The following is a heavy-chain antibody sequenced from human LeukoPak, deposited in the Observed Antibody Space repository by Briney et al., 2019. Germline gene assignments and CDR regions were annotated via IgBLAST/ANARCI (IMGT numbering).Heavy chain of an antibody. CDR3: ARGGRYLPF. CDR2: IHPNSGNT. D-gene: IGHD3-16*02. V-gene: IGHV1-8*03. Sequence: GASVKVSCKTSGYSFNNYDISWLRQASGQGLEWVGWIHPNSGNTDYPQTFQGRVTITRDTSKRMAYMELSRLRSDDTAIYYCARGGRYLPFWGQGTMVIVSS. CDR1: GYSFNNYD. J-gene: IGHJ3*01.